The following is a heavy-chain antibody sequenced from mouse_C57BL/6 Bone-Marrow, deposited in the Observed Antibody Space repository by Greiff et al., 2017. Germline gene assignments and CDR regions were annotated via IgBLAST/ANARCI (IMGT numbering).Heavy chain of an antibody. J-gene: IGHJ2*01. V-gene: IGHV5-9*01. D-gene: IGHD1-1*01. CDR3: AREELQYYFGG. CDR1: GFTFSSYT. CDR2: ISGGGGNT. Sequence: EVKVEESGGGLVKPGGSLKLSCAASGFTFSSYTMSWVRQTPGKGLEWVATISGGGGNTYYPDSVKGRFTISRDKAKNTLYLQMSSLRSEDTALYYCAREELQYYFGGRGQGTTLTVSS.